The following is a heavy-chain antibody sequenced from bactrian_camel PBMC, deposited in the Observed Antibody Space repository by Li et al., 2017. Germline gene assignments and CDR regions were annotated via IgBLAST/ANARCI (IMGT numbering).Heavy chain of an antibody. V-gene: IGHV3S10*01. CDR3: AADGIWVGHCTPGGDFEY. J-gene: IGHJ4*01. CDR1: SYSYSAYC. Sequence: VQLVESGGGSVQTGGSLRLSCAHSSYSYSAYCMGWFRQAPGKEREGVASIDNEGTTQYADGVKGRFTISRDGARNTLYLQMNSLDPEDTAMYYCAADGIWVGHCTPGGDFEYWGQGTQVTVS. CDR2: IDNEGTT. D-gene: IGHD3*01.